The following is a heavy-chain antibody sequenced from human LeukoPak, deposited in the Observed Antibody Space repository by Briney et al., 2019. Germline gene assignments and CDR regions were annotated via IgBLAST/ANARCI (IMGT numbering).Heavy chain of an antibody. CDR2: ISGTAGTT. Sequence: GGSLRLSCVAPGFTFSSYAMGWVRQAPGKGLEWLSLISGTAGTTYYAGSVKGRFTISRDNSKNTLFLQMTSLRVDDTAVYYCAKTYSYGYSPSDWGQGTLVTVSS. CDR3: AKTYSYGYSPSD. J-gene: IGHJ4*02. V-gene: IGHV3-23*01. D-gene: IGHD5-18*01. CDR1: GFTFSSYA.